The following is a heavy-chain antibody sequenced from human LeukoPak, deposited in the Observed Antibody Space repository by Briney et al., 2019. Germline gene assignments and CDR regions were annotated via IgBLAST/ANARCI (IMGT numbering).Heavy chain of an antibody. J-gene: IGHJ5*02. Sequence: PGRSLRLSCAASGFTFDDYAMLWVRQAPGEGVEGVSGISWNSGSIGYADSVKGRFTISRDNAKNSLYLQMNSLRAEDTALYYCAKALWSGYYTNNWFDPWGQGTLVTVSS. CDR1: GFTFDDYA. D-gene: IGHD3-3*01. V-gene: IGHV3-9*01. CDR3: AKALWSGYYTNNWFDP. CDR2: ISWNSGSI.